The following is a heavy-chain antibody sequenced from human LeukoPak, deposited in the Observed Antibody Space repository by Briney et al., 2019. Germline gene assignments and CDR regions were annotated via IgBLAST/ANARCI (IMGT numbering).Heavy chain of an antibody. CDR1: GYTFTSYD. CDR2: MNPNSGNT. V-gene: IGHV1-8*01. J-gene: IGHJ4*02. Sequence: ASVKVSCKASGYTFTSYDINWVRQATGQGLEWMGWMNPNSGNTGYAQKFQGRVTMTRNTSISTAYMELSSLRSEDTAVYYCARVKKYYYESPEDYWGQGTLVTVSS. D-gene: IGHD3-22*01. CDR3: ARVKKYYYESPEDY.